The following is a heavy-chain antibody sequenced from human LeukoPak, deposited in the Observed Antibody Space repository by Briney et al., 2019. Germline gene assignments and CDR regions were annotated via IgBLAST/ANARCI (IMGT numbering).Heavy chain of an antibody. J-gene: IGHJ4*02. Sequence: EPSDTLSLTCTVSGDSISSRSYYWGWIRQPPGKGLEWIGIIYYSGDTYYNPSLKSRVSISVDTSKNQFSLNLSSVTAADTAVYYCARHDTAIVTDYWGQGTLVTVSS. CDR2: IYYSGDT. CDR1: GDSISSRSYY. D-gene: IGHD5-18*01. V-gene: IGHV4-39*01. CDR3: ARHDTAIVTDY.